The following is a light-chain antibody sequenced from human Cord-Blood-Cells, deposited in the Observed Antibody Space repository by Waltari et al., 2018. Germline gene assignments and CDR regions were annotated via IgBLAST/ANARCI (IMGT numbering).Light chain of an antibody. V-gene: IGKV1-39*01. J-gene: IGKJ4*01. CDR2: AAS. CDR1: QSISSY. CDR3: QQSYSTSA. Sequence: DIQMTQSPSSLSASVGDRVTITCRASQSISSYLNWYQQKPGKAPKLLIYAASSLQSGVPSRFSGSGSGTDFTLTISSLQPEEFATYYCQQSYSTSAFGGGTKVEIK.